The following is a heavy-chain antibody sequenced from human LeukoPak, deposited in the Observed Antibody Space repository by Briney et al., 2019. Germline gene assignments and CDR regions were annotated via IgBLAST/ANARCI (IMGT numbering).Heavy chain of an antibody. D-gene: IGHD2-2*01. CDR3: ARGARRVVRFTPDYYFDY. V-gene: IGHV1-8*01. CDR2: MNPNSGNT. J-gene: IGHJ4*02. CDR1: GYTFTSYD. Sequence: ASVKVSCKASGYTFTSYDINWVRQATGQGLEWMGWMNPNSGNTGYAQKFQGRVTMTRNTSISTAYMELSSLRSEDTAVYYCARGARRVVRFTPDYYFDYWGQRTLVTLSS.